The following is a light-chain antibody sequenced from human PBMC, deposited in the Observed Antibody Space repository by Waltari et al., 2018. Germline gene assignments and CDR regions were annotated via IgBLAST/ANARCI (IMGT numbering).Light chain of an antibody. Sequence: DIQMTQSPSSLSASVGDRVTITCQASQDIRKNLNWFQQKPGKAPQVLIFDASSSQAAVPSRFSGSGSGTHFAFTISSLQPEDIGTYYCQQYSSLPLTCGGGTRVEIK. J-gene: IGKJ4*01. V-gene: IGKV1-33*01. CDR2: DAS. CDR3: QQYSSLPLT. CDR1: QDIRKN.